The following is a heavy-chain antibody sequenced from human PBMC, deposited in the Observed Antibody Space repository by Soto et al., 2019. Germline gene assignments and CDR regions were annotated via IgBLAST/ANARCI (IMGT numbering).Heavy chain of an antibody. CDR1: GFSLSTRGVG. D-gene: IGHD3-16*01. CDR2: IYWDDVK. Sequence: QITLKESGPALVKPTQTLTLACTFSGFSLSTRGVGVGWIRQPPGKALEWLALIYWDDVKHYSPPLMSRLTNTKDPPKNPVALKMANMDPVDTGTYFRATKGWGDRILDYWGQGTLVTVSS. J-gene: IGHJ4*02. CDR3: ATKGWGDRILDY. V-gene: IGHV2-5*02.